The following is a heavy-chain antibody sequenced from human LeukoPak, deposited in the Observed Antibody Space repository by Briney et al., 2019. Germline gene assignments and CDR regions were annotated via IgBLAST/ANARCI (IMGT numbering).Heavy chain of an antibody. J-gene: IGHJ4*02. CDR1: GYTFTMFG. D-gene: IGHD3-16*02. CDR3: ARTSLSTCDY. V-gene: IGHV1-3*01. CDR2: INVGNGNT. Sequence: ASVKVSCKASGYTFTMFGIHWVRQAPGQRPEWMGWINVGNGNTKYSQKFQDRVTIARETSASTAYMELNSLTFEDTAVYYCARTSLSTCDYWGQGTLVTVSS.